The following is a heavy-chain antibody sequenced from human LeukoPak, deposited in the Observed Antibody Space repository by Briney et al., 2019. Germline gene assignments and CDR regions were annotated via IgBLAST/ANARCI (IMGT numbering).Heavy chain of an antibody. CDR1: GGSIGTYY. D-gene: IGHD6-13*01. CDR2: IYVTGT. J-gene: IGHJ5*02. Sequence: PSETLSLTCTVSGGSIGTYYWSWIRQSSGKGLEWIGYIYVTGTRYNPYLQSRVTISVDRSRNQFFLKMSSVTAADTAVYYCARGCLEAAGPGGRFDPWGQGTLVTVSS. V-gene: IGHV4-59*12. CDR3: ARGCLEAAGPGGRFDP.